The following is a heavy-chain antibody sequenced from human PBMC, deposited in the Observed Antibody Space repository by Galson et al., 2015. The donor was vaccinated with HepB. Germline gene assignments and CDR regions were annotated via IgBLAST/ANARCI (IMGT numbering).Heavy chain of an antibody. CDR3: AKVSAVGKGVAVAGTLDY. V-gene: IGHV5-51*03. Sequence: QSGAEVKKPGESLKISCKGSGYSFSSYWIGWVRQMPGKGLEWMGIIYPGDSDTRYSPSFQGQVTISADKSISTAYLQWSTLEASDTAMYYCAKVSAVGKGVAVAGTLDYWGQGTLVTVSS. CDR1: GYSFSSYW. CDR2: IYPGDSDT. J-gene: IGHJ4*02. D-gene: IGHD6-19*01.